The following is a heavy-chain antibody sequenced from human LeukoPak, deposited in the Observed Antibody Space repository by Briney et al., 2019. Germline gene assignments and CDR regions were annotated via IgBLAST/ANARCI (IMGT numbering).Heavy chain of an antibody. D-gene: IGHD3-22*01. CDR2: INWNGGST. CDR1: GFTFDDYG. V-gene: IGHV3-20*04. J-gene: IGHJ4*02. Sequence: PGGSLRLSCAASGFTFDDYGMSWVRQAPGKGLEWVSGINWNGGSTGYADSVKGRFTISRDNAKNSLYLQMNSLRAEDTALYYCARERYYYDSSGYYYFDYWGQGTLVTVSS. CDR3: ARERYYYDSSGYYYFDY.